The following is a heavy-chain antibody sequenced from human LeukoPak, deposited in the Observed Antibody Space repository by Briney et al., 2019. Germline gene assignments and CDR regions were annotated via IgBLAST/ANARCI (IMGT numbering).Heavy chain of an antibody. CDR3: ARVMTHYGDYDI. V-gene: IGHV1-8*01. Sequence: ASVKVSCKASGYTFTSYDINWVRQATGQGLEWMGWMNPNSGNTGYAQKFQGRVTMTRNTSISTAYMELSSLRSEDTAVYYCARVMTHYGDYDIWGQGTLVTVSS. D-gene: IGHD4-17*01. J-gene: IGHJ4*02. CDR2: MNPNSGNT. CDR1: GYTFTSYD.